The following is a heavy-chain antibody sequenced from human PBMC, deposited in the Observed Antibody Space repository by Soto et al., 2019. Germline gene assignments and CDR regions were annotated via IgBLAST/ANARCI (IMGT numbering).Heavy chain of an antibody. CDR3: ARDQLYYNDISGRPLNAFDV. CDR1: GFTFRNYG. D-gene: IGHD3-22*01. Sequence: LRLSCAASGFTFRNYGMNWVRQAPGKGLEWVSYIGIGSSTKYYADSVKGRFTISRDNAKNSLYLQMNSLRAEDTAVYYCARDQLYYNDISGRPLNAFDVWGQGQWSPSPQ. CDR2: IGIGSSTK. V-gene: IGHV3-48*01. J-gene: IGHJ3*01.